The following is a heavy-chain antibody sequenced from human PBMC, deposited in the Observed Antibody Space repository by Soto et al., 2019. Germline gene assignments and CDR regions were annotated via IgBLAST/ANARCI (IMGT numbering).Heavy chain of an antibody. CDR1: GGSISSGGYY. V-gene: IGHV4-31*03. CDR3: ARVRASPLVLSGPASDYYYYMDV. D-gene: IGHD6-6*01. Sequence: SETLSLTCTVSGGSISSGGYYWSWIRQHPGKGMERIGYIYYSGSTYYNPSLMSRVTISVDTSKNQFSLKLSSVTAAVTAVYYCARVRASPLVLSGPASDYYYYMDVWGKGTKVTVSS. J-gene: IGHJ6*03. CDR2: IYYSGST.